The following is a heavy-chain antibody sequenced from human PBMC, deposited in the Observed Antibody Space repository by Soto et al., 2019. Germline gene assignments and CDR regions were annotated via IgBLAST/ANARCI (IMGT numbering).Heavy chain of an antibody. CDR2: MNPNSGNT. V-gene: IGHV1-8*01. J-gene: IGHJ4*02. CDR3: ARSSGSYMF. D-gene: IGHD3-10*01. CDR1: VYTFTTDD. Sequence: ASVKLSCKTSVYTFTTDDINCVRQATGQGLEWVGWMNPNSGNTGYAQKFQGRVTMTRNTSISTAYMELSSLRSEDTAVYYCARSSGSYMFWGQGTLVTVSS.